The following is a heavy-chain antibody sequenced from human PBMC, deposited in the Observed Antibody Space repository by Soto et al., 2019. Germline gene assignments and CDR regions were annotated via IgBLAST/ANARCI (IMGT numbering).Heavy chain of an antibody. CDR3: ARATVPEWELPTDVYYYYGMDV. Sequence: QVQLVQSGAEVKKPGSSVKVSCKASGGTFSSYAISWVRQAPGQGFEWMGGIIPIFGTANYAQKFQGRVTITADESTSTAYMELSSLRSEDTAVYYCARATVPEWELPTDVYYYYGMDVWGQGTTVTVSS. J-gene: IGHJ6*02. V-gene: IGHV1-69*01. CDR1: GGTFSSYA. CDR2: IIPIFGTA. D-gene: IGHD1-26*01.